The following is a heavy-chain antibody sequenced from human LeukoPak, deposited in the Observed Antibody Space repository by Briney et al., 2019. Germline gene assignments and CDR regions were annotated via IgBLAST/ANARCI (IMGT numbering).Heavy chain of an antibody. V-gene: IGHV3-21*01. CDR3: ARDDPSPGYSSGWPYFDY. CDR1: GFTFSSYT. Sequence: GGSLRLSCAASGFTFSSYTMSWVRQAPGKGLGWVSSISSSSSYIYYADSVKGRFTISRDNAKNSLYLQMNSLRAEDTAVYYCARDDPSPGYSSGWPYFDYWGQGTLVTVSS. CDR2: ISSSSSYI. D-gene: IGHD6-19*01. J-gene: IGHJ4*02.